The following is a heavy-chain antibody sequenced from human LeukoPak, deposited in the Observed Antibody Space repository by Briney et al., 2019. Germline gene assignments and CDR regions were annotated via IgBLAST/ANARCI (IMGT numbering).Heavy chain of an antibody. CDR3: ARHPGIAAAGIDY. V-gene: IGHV1-69*13. CDR1: GGTFSSYA. CDR2: IIPIFGTA. J-gene: IGHJ4*02. D-gene: IGHD6-13*01. Sequence: PVKVSCKASGGTFSSYAISWVRQAPGQGLEWMGGIIPIFGTANYAQKFQGRVTITADESTSTAYMELSSLRSEDTAVYYCARHPGIAAAGIDYWGQGTLVTVSS.